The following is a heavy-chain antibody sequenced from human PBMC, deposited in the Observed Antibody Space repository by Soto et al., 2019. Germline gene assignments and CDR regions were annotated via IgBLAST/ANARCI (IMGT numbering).Heavy chain of an antibody. V-gene: IGHV3-49*04. CDR1: GFTFGDYA. CDR3: TRVNFGFYFGMDV. Sequence: LRLSCTASGFTFGDYAMSWVRQAPGKGLEYIGFIRSKAYGGTTDYAASVKGRFTISRDDSKSIVYLQMNSLKTEDTAVYYCTRVNFGFYFGMDVWGQGTTVTVSS. D-gene: IGHD1-1*01. CDR2: IRSKAYGGTT. J-gene: IGHJ6*02.